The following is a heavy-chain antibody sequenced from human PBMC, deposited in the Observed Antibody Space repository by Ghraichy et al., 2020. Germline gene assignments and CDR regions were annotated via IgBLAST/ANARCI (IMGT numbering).Heavy chain of an antibody. Sequence: GGSLRLSCAASGFTFTNYAMNWVRQAPGQGLEWVSIITGSDGSTYYADSVKGRFTISRDNSKNTLYLQMNSLRADDTAIYYCAKGAGPIDYWGQGTLVTVSS. CDR1: GFTFTNYA. J-gene: IGHJ4*02. V-gene: IGHV3-23*01. CDR2: ITGSDGST. CDR3: AKGAGPIDY.